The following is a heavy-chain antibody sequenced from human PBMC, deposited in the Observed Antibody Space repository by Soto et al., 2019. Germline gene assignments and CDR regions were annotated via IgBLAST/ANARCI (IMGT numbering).Heavy chain of an antibody. Sequence: ASVKVSCKASGGTFSSYAIIWVRQAPGQGLEWMGGIIPIFGTANYAQKFQGRVTITADESTSTAYMELSSLRSEDTAVYYCARDLSGSYYIHWLDPWGQGTLVTVSS. CDR2: IIPIFGTA. CDR3: ARDLSGSYYIHWLDP. V-gene: IGHV1-69*13. CDR1: GGTFSSYA. J-gene: IGHJ5*02. D-gene: IGHD3-10*01.